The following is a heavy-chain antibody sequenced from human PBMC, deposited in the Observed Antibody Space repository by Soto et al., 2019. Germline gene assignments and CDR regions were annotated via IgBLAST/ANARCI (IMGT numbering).Heavy chain of an antibody. D-gene: IGHD1-26*01. CDR3: ARAVGAKHDSFDV. CDR2: IYYSGSS. V-gene: IGHV4-59*01. J-gene: IGHJ3*01. Sequence: ETLSLTCTVSGGSISSYYWSWVRQPPGRGLEWIGYIYYSGSSNYNPSLKSRLTMSVDTSKNQFSLKLSSVTAADTAVYYCARAVGAKHDSFDVWAQGTMVTVSS. CDR1: GGSISSYY.